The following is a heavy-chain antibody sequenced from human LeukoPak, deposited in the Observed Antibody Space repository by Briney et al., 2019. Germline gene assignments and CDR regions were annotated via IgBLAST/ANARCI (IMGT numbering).Heavy chain of an antibody. D-gene: IGHD5-24*01. Sequence: GASVKVSCKASGYTFTGYYMHWVRQAPGQGLEWMGWINPNSGGTNYAQKFQGRVTMTRDTSISTAYMELSRLRSDDTAVYYCARDRPRAPQMATIKLGILGYWGQGTLVTVSS. CDR3: ARDRPRAPQMATIKLGILGY. V-gene: IGHV1-2*02. J-gene: IGHJ4*02. CDR2: INPNSGGT. CDR1: GYTFTGYY.